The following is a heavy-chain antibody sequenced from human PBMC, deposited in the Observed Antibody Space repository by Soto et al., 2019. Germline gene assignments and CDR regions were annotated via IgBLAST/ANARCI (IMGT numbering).Heavy chain of an antibody. J-gene: IGHJ6*02. CDR3: ARDRIIPSCAQLPDDSSSWYEGNPPLVRPGSYYGRDV. Sequence: GASVKVSCKASGYTFTSYGISWVRQAPGQGLERMGWISAYNGNTNYAQKLQGRVTMTTDTSTSTADMELGSLRSDDTAVYYCARDRIIPSCAQLPDDSSSWYEGNPPLVRPGSYYGRDVWGQGTTVTVSS. CDR1: GYTFTSYG. D-gene: IGHD6-13*01. V-gene: IGHV1-18*01. CDR2: ISAYNGNT.